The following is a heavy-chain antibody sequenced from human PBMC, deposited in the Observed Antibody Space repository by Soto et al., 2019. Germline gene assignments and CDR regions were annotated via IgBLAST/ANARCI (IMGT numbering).Heavy chain of an antibody. J-gene: IGHJ4*02. CDR1: GFSLSTSGVG. Sequence: QITLKESGPTLVKPTQTLTLTCTFSGFSLSTSGVGVGWIRQPPGKALEWLALIYWDDDKRYSPSLKSRLTITKHPSKSQVVLTMTNMDPVDTATYYCAQLGSSDILPGWGQGTLLTVSS. D-gene: IGHD3-9*01. CDR2: IYWDDDK. V-gene: IGHV2-5*02. CDR3: AQLGSSDILPG.